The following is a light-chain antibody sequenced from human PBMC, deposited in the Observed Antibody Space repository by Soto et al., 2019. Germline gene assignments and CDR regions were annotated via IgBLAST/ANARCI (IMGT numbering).Light chain of an antibody. CDR3: QQYDSYIT. Sequence: DIQMTQSPSTLSASVGDRVTITCRASQSISNWLAWYQQKPGKAPNLLIYRASSLESGVPSRFSGSGYGTEFPLTITSLQPDDFATYYCQQYDSYITFGGGTKVEIK. J-gene: IGKJ4*01. CDR1: QSISNW. V-gene: IGKV1-5*03. CDR2: RAS.